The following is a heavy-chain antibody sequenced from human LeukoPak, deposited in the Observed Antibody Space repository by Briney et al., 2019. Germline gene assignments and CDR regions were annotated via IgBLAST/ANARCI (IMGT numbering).Heavy chain of an antibody. Sequence: GGSLRLSCAASGFTFSSYAMHWVRQAPGKGLEYVSSISSNGGSTFYANSVKGRFTISRDNSKNTLYLQMGSLRPVDTAMYYCAKGGGSGWPYFGYWGQGTLLTVSS. D-gene: IGHD6-19*01. CDR3: AKGGGSGWPYFGY. CDR1: GFTFSSYA. CDR2: ISSNGGST. V-gene: IGHV3-64*01. J-gene: IGHJ4*02.